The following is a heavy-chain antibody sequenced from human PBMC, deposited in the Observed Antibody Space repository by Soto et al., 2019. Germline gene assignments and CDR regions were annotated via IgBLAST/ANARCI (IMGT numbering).Heavy chain of an antibody. D-gene: IGHD2-21*02. CDR1: GYTFTSYY. CDR3: ARGDIVVVTASYYCYGMDV. Sequence: ASVKVSCKASGYTFTSYYMHWVRQAPGQGLEWMGIINPSGGSTSYAQKFQGRVTMTRDTSTSTVYMELSSLRSEDTAVYYCARGDIVVVTASYYCYGMDVWGQGTTVTVSS. CDR2: INPSGGST. V-gene: IGHV1-46*01. J-gene: IGHJ6*02.